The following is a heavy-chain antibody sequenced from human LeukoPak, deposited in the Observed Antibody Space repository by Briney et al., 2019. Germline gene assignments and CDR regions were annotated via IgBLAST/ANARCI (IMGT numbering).Heavy chain of an antibody. D-gene: IGHD6-13*01. CDR1: GGSFSGYY. CDR3: ARRKDSSSRYALRRGGWFDP. J-gene: IGHJ5*02. V-gene: IGHV4-34*01. CDR2: INHSGST. Sequence: SETLSLTCAVYGGSFSGYYWSWIRQPPGKGLEWIGEINHSGSTNYNPSLKSRVTISVDTSKNQFSLKLSSVTAADTAVYYCARRKDSSSRYALRRGGWFDPWGQGTLVTVSS.